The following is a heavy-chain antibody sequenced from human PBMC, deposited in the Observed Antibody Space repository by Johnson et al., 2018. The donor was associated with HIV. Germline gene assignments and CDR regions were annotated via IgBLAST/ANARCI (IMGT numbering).Heavy chain of an antibody. CDR1: GFTFSNAW. Sequence: VQLVESGGGLVIPGGSLRLSCAASGFTFSNAWMSWVRQAPGKGLEWVGRIKSKTDGGTTDYAAPVKCRFTITRDDSKNKLYLQMNSLKPEDTAVYYCNYQALNWGGGAFDIWGQGTMVTVSS. CDR3: NYQALNWGGGAFDI. J-gene: IGHJ3*02. D-gene: IGHD3-16*01. CDR2: IKSKTDGGTT. V-gene: IGHV3-15*01.